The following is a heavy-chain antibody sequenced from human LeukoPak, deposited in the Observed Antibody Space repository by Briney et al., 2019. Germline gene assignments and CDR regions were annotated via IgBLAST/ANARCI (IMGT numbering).Heavy chain of an antibody. J-gene: IGHJ3*02. CDR3: ARDRVAVGWSAFDI. CDR2: ISPGNGNT. D-gene: IGHD6-19*01. CDR1: GYTFTSYT. V-gene: IGHV1-3*01. Sequence: ASVKVSCKASGYTFTSYTMHWVRQAPGQRLEWMGWISPGNGNTKYSQKFQGRVTITRDTSASTIYMELSSLRSEDAAVYYCARDRVAVGWSAFDIWGQGTMVTVSS.